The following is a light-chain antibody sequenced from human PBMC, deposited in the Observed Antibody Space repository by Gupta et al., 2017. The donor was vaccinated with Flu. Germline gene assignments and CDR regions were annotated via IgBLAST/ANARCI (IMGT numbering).Light chain of an antibody. Sequence: QTVRITWQGDSLRSYYASWYQQKPGQAPVLVIYGKNNRPSGIPDRFSGSSSGNTASLTITGAQAEDEADYYCNSRDSSGNHLEVFGTGTKVTVL. J-gene: IGLJ1*01. V-gene: IGLV3-19*01. CDR3: NSRDSSGNHLEV. CDR2: GKN. CDR1: SLRSYY.